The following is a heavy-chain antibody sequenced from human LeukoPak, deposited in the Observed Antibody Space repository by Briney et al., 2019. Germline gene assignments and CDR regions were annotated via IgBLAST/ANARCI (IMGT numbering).Heavy chain of an antibody. J-gene: IGHJ4*02. D-gene: IGHD6-25*01. Sequence: ASVKVSCKASGYTFTGYYIHWVRQAPGQGLEWMGWINPNSGGTSYARRFQGRVTMTRDTSISTAYMELSSLRSDDTAVYYCARPGYTSGCIRGDFGHWGLGTLVTVSS. CDR1: GYTFTGYY. CDR2: INPNSGGT. V-gene: IGHV1-2*02. CDR3: ARPGYTSGCIRGDFGH.